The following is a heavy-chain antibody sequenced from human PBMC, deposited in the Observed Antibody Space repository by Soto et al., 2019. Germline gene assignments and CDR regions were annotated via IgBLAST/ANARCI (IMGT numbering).Heavy chain of an antibody. CDR2: IWYDGSNK. CDR1: GFTFSSYG. Sequence: GGSLRLSCAASGFTFSSYGMHWVRQAPGKGLEWVAVIWYDGSNKYYADSVKGRFTISRDNSKNTLYLQMNSLRAEDTAVYYCAKSALASPRTKSYYYYYMDVWGKGTTVTVSS. V-gene: IGHV3-30*02. D-gene: IGHD3-16*01. J-gene: IGHJ6*03. CDR3: AKSALASPRTKSYYYYYMDV.